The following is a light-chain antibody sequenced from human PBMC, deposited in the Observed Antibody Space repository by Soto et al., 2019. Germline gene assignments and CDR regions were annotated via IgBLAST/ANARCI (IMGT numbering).Light chain of an antibody. CDR1: QSISSW. CDR3: QHYNDYSWT. CDR2: KTA. Sequence: DIHMTQSPSTLSASVGDRVTITCRASQSISSWLAWYQQKPGKAPKLLIYKTASLGTGVPSKFSGRGSRTAVTLSISSLQPDDFAPYYCQHYNDYSWTFGQGTKVEVK. V-gene: IGKV1-5*03. J-gene: IGKJ1*01.